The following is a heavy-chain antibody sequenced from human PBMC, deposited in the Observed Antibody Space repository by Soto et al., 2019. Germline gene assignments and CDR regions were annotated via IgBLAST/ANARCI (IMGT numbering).Heavy chain of an antibody. J-gene: IGHJ4*02. CDR1: GGTLNNYV. CDR3: AGGTWEPH. CDR2: IIPVSGPA. D-gene: IGHD1-26*01. V-gene: IGHV1-69*01. Sequence: QVRLVQSGAEVKKPGSSVKVSCKASGGTLNNYVLNCVRQAPGQGLEWMGAIIPVSGPADYAQRFQGSVTITADLSTATVYMELSSLKSDDTAVYYCAGGTWEPHWGQGTLVTVSS.